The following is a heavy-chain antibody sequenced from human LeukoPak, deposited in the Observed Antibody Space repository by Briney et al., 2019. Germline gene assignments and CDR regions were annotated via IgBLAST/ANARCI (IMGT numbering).Heavy chain of an antibody. CDR3: AKESLRVVPSATFDY. D-gene: IGHD2-2*01. V-gene: IGHV3-23*01. Sequence: PGGSLRLSCAASGFTFSRYVMNWVRQVPGRRPDWVSSISATGGEIFYADSVKGRFTISRDNSKNTLYLQMHSLRAEDTAVYYCAKESLRVVPSATFDYWGQGTLVTVSS. CDR2: ISATGGEI. CDR1: GFTFSRYV. J-gene: IGHJ4*02.